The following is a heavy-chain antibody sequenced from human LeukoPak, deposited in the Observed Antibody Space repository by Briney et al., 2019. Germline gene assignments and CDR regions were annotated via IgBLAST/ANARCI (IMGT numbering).Heavy chain of an antibody. J-gene: IGHJ5*02. CDR1: GFTFSSYW. V-gene: IGHV3-74*01. CDR3: ARVQTYYYDSSGPNWFDP. D-gene: IGHD3-22*01. Sequence: QPGRSLRLSCAASGFTFSSYWMHWVRHAPGKGLVWVSRINSEGSSTSYADSVTGRFTISRDNAKNTLYLQMNGLGAEDTAVYYCARVQTYYYDSSGPNWFDPWGQGTLVTVSS. CDR2: INSEGSST.